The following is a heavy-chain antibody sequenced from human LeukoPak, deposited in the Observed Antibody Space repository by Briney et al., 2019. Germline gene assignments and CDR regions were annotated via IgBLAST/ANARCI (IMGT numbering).Heavy chain of an antibody. CDR2: INSDGSDT. V-gene: IGHV3-74*01. Sequence: QAGGSLRLSCAASGFTFSSYWMHWVRQAPGKGLVWVSRINSDGSDTNYADSVKGRFTISRDNAKNTLYLQMNSLRAEDTAMYYCARDTYDSSDYYYEGNAFDIWGQGTMVTVSS. CDR1: GFTFSSYW. D-gene: IGHD3-22*01. J-gene: IGHJ3*02. CDR3: ARDTYDSSDYYYEGNAFDI.